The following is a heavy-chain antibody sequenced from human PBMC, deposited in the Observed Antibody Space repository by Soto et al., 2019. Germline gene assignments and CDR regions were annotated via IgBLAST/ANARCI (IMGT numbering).Heavy chain of an antibody. CDR2: IYTSGST. Sequence: QVQLQESGPGLVKPSETLSLTCTVSGGSISSYYWSWIRQPAGKGLEWIGRIYTSGSTNYNPSLTSRVTMSVDTSKNQFSLKLSSVTAADTAVYYCARGWPYYYDSSGYYYPYFDYWGQGTLVTVSS. D-gene: IGHD3-22*01. J-gene: IGHJ4*02. V-gene: IGHV4-4*07. CDR3: ARGWPYYYDSSGYYYPYFDY. CDR1: GGSISSYY.